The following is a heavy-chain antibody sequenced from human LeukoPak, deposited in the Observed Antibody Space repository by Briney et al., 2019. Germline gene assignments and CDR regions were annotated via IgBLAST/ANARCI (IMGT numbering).Heavy chain of an antibody. CDR3: ARDLPHSSSWPIDAFDI. CDR2: IYTSGST. Sequence: SETLSLTCTGSGGSISSYYWSWIRQPAGKGLEWIGRIYTSGSTNYNPSLKSRVTMSVDTSKNQFSLKLSSVTAADTAVYYCARDLPHSSSWPIDAFDIWGQGTMVTVSS. J-gene: IGHJ3*02. V-gene: IGHV4-4*07. CDR1: GGSISSYY. D-gene: IGHD6-13*01.